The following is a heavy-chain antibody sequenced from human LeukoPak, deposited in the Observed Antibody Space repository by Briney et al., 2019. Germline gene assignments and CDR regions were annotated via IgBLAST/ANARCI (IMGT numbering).Heavy chain of an antibody. J-gene: IGHJ4*02. CDR1: GASMGSDSYS. Sequence: SETLSLTCNVSGASMGSDSYSWVWLRQPPGKALEWIGSVYYSGSTYYTPSLKSRVTISVDMSRNHFSLRLNSVAAADMAVYYCARRYKDMVVVPAVFYFDYWGRGILVTVSS. CDR3: ARRYKDMVVVPAVFYFDY. V-gene: IGHV4-39*02. D-gene: IGHD2-2*01. CDR2: VYYSGST.